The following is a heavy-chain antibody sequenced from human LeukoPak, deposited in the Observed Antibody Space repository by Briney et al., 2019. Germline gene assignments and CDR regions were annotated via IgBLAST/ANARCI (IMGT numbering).Heavy chain of an antibody. Sequence: PSETLSLTCAVYGGSFSGYYWSWIRQPPGKGLEWIGEINHSGSTNYNPSLKSRVTISVDTSKNQFSLKLSSVTAADTAVYYCARESEVVTASHFDYWGQGTLVTVSS. CDR2: INHSGST. CDR1: GGSFSGYY. CDR3: ARESEVVTASHFDY. J-gene: IGHJ4*02. V-gene: IGHV4-34*01. D-gene: IGHD2-21*02.